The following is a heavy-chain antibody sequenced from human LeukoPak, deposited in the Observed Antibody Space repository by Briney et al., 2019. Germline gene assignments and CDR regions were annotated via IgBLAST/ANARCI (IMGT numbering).Heavy chain of an antibody. CDR1: GFTFSSYA. D-gene: IGHD3-22*01. J-gene: IGHJ4*02. CDR2: ISGSGGST. CDR3: AKDASYYYDSSGLDY. V-gene: IGHV3-23*01. Sequence: GGSLRLSCVASGFTFSSYAMSWVRQAPGKGLEWVSAISGSGGSTYYADSVKGRFTISRDNSKNTLYLQMNSLRAEDTAVYYCAKDASYYYDSSGLDYWGQGTLVTVSS.